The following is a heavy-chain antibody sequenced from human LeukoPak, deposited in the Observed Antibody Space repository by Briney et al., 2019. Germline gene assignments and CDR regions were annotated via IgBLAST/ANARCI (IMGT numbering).Heavy chain of an antibody. CDR3: ARDTAMETPYYYYYMDV. Sequence: GASVKVSCKASGYTFTGYYMHWVRQAPGQALEWMGWINPNSGGTNYAQKFQGRVTMTRDTSISTAYMELSRLRSDDTAVYYCARDTAMETPYYYYYMDVWGKGTTVTVSS. V-gene: IGHV1-2*02. CDR2: INPNSGGT. D-gene: IGHD5-18*01. J-gene: IGHJ6*03. CDR1: GYTFTGYY.